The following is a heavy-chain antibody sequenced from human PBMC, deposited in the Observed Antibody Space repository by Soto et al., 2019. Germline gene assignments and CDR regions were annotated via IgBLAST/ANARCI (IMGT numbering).Heavy chain of an antibody. D-gene: IGHD6-13*01. V-gene: IGHV4-39*07. Sequence: SETLSLTCTVSGGSISSYYWGWIRQPPGKGLEWIGSIYYSGSTYYNPSLKSRVTISVDTSKNQFSLKLSSVTAADTAVYYCAALTIAAAATGSYYYYGMDVWGQGTTVTSP. CDR3: AALTIAAAATGSYYYYGMDV. CDR1: GGSISSYY. CDR2: IYYSGST. J-gene: IGHJ6*02.